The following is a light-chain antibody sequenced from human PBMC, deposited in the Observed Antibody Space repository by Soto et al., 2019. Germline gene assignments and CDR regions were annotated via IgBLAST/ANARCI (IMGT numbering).Light chain of an antibody. CDR3: CSYAGSYSLV. V-gene: IGLV2-11*01. Sequence: QSVLTQPRSVSGSPGQSVTISCTGTSSDVGAYNYVSWYQQYPGKAPKLIIYDVNKRPSGVPDRFSGSKSANTASLTISGLQAEHEADYYCCSYAGSYSLVFGGGTKVTVL. J-gene: IGLJ2*01. CDR1: SSDVGAYNY. CDR2: DVN.